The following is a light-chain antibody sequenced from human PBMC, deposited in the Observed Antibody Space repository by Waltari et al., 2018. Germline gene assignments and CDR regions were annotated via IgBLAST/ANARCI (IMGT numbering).Light chain of an antibody. CDR1: SGHSSYA. V-gene: IGLV4-69*01. CDR3: QTWGTGIGV. Sequence: QLVLTQSPSASASLGASVKLTCTLSSGHSSYAIAWHQQQPAKGPRYLMKLKSDCSHSRGDGITDRVSGSSSGAERYLTNASLQSEDEAYYYCQTWGTGIGVFGGGTKLTDL. J-gene: IGLJ3*02. CDR2: LKSDCSH.